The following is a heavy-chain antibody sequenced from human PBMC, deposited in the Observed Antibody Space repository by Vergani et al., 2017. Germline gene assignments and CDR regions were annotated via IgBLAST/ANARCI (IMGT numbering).Heavy chain of an antibody. J-gene: IGHJ3*02. Sequence: QVQLQQWGAGLLKPSETLSLTCAVYGGSFSGYYWSWIRQPPGKGLEWIGEINHSGSTNYNPSLKSRVTISVDTSKNQFSLKLSSVTAADTAVYYCAREKGGSGSVGAFDIWGQGTMVTVSS. CDR3: AREKGGSGSVGAFDI. CDR2: INHSGST. D-gene: IGHD3-10*01. V-gene: IGHV4-34*01. CDR1: GGSFSGYY.